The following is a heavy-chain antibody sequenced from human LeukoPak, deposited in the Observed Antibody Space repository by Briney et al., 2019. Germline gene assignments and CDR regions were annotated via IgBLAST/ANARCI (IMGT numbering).Heavy chain of an antibody. J-gene: IGHJ1*01. CDR2: ISYDGSNK. Sequence: PGGSLRLSCAASGFTFSSCGMHWVRQAPGKGLECVAIISYDGSNKYYTDSVKGRFTISRDNSKNTLYLQMSGLRAEDTAVYYCARDTGFCNGNNYYPNYFHNWGQGTLVTVSS. D-gene: IGHD2-15*01. CDR3: ARDTGFCNGNNYYPNYFHN. V-gene: IGHV3-30*03. CDR1: GFTFSSCG.